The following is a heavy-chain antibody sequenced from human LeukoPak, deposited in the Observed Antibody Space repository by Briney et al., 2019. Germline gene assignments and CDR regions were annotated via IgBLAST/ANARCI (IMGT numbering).Heavy chain of an antibody. CDR1: GGSVSSSDSY. CDR3: ARLIDYGGYYFYYYMDV. J-gene: IGHJ6*03. CDR2: IASSGSP. D-gene: IGHD4-17*01. Sequence: SETLSLTCTVSGGSVSSSDSYWGWIRQPPGKGLEWIGNIASSGSPHYTPVLKSRVTISVDTSKSHFSLQLSSVTAADTAVYYCARLIDYGGYYFYYYMDVWGKGTTVTVSS. V-gene: IGHV4-39*02.